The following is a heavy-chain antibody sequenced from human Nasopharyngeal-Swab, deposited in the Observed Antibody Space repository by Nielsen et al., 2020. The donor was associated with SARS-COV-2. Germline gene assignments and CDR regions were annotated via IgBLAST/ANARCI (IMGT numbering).Heavy chain of an antibody. Sequence: SETLSLTCAVYDGSFSGYCWSWIRQPPGKGMEWIGEINHRGSTNFNPSLRSRVTISVDTSKNQFSLKLSSVTAAETAIYYCARGGSVAGTAVALRGPFDYWGQGTLVTVSS. CDR2: INHRGST. D-gene: IGHD6-19*01. V-gene: IGHV4-34*01. CDR3: ARGGSVAGTAVALRGPFDY. J-gene: IGHJ4*02. CDR1: DGSFSGYC.